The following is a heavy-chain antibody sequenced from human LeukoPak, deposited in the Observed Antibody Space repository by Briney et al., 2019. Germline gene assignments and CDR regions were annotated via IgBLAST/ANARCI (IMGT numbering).Heavy chain of an antibody. CDR2: MSPNSGDT. V-gene: IGHV1-8*01. J-gene: IGHJ4*02. CDR3: ARGERIRLLWFGELSRLSCGHDY. Sequence: ASVKVSCKASGYTFTSYDFNWVRQATGQRPEWMGWMSPNSGDTGYAQKFQDRVTMTRNTSISTAYMELSSLRSDDTAVYYCARGERIRLLWFGELSRLSCGHDYWGQGTLVTVSS. CDR1: GYTFTSYD. D-gene: IGHD3-10*01.